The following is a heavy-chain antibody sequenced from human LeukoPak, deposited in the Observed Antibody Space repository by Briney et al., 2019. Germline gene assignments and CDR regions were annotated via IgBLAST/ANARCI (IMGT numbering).Heavy chain of an antibody. D-gene: IGHD3-10*01. Sequence: GGSLRLSCAASGFTFDNYGMHWVRQAPGKGLEWVAIISYDGSDKYYADSVKGRFTISRDNSKNTLYLQMNSLRAEDTAVYYCAKDLSTNYYGSGSYPVFDYWGQGTLVTVSS. J-gene: IGHJ4*02. CDR3: AKDLSTNYYGSGSYPVFDY. V-gene: IGHV3-30*18. CDR2: ISYDGSDK. CDR1: GFTFDNYG.